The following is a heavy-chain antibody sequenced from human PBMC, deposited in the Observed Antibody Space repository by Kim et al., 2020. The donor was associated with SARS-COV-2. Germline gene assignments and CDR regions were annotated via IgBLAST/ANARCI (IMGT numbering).Heavy chain of an antibody. Sequence: GGSLRLSCAASGFTFSSYAMHWVRQAPGKGLEWVAVISYDGSNKYYADSVKGRFTISRDNSKNTLYLQMNSLRAEDTAVYYCARAPYSSSWRHAFDIWG. V-gene: IGHV3-30*04. D-gene: IGHD6-13*01. CDR3: ARAPYSSSWRHAFDI. CDR2: ISYDGSNK. CDR1: GFTFSSYA. J-gene: IGHJ3*02.